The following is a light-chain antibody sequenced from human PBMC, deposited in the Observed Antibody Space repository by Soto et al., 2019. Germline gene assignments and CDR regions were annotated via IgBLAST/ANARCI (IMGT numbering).Light chain of an antibody. J-gene: IGKJ2*01. CDR1: QSVNSIY. Sequence: EIVLTQSPGTLSLSPGERATLSCRASQSVNSIYLAWYQQKPGQAPRLLIHGSSNRATGTSERFSGGGSGTDFTLTISRLEPKDSAVYYCQQFGGSPLYTFGQGTKLEIK. V-gene: IGKV3-20*01. CDR2: GSS. CDR3: QQFGGSPLYT.